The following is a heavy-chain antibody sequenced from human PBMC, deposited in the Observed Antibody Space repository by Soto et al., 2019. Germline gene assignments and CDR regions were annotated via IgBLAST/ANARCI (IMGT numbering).Heavy chain of an antibody. D-gene: IGHD3-16*02. CDR3: AKDRGIIVKAGDAFDV. CDR1: GFTLSMSA. CDR2: ISDSGDRT. Sequence: EVQLMESGGGLVQPGGSLRLSCASSGFTLSMSAVNWVRQAPGKGLEWVSYISDSGDRTYYADSVKGRFTISRDRSENTVSLQMDSLRAEDTAVYYCAKDRGIIVKAGDAFDVWGQGTKVTVSS. V-gene: IGHV3-23*01. J-gene: IGHJ3*01.